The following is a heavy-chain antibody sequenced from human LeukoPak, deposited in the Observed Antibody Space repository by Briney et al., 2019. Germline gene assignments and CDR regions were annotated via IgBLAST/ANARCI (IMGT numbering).Heavy chain of an antibody. D-gene: IGHD1-14*01. J-gene: IGHJ6*03. CDR1: GGSISSHY. CDR2: VFYTGST. CDR3: ARSNPYYYYMDV. V-gene: IGHV4-59*11. Sequence: PSETLSLTCTVSGGSISSHYWSWIRQPPGKGLEWIGYVFYTGSTNHNPSPKSRVTISIDTTKNQFSLKLSSVTAADTAVYYCARSNPYYYYMDVWGKGTTVTVSS.